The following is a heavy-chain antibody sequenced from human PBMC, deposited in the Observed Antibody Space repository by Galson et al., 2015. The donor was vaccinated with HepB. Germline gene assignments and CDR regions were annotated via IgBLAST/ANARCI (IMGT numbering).Heavy chain of an antibody. CDR1: GFTFSSYA. J-gene: IGHJ4*02. D-gene: IGHD3-9*01. CDR2: ISYDGSNK. V-gene: IGHV3-30-3*01. Sequence: SLRLSCAASGFTFSSYAMHWVRQAPGKGLEWVAVISYDGSNKYYADSVKGRFTISRDNSKNTLYLQMNSLRAEDTAVYYCARDPLLRYFDWFSNIAGGFDYWGQGTLVTVSS. CDR3: ARDPLLRYFDWFSNIAGGFDY.